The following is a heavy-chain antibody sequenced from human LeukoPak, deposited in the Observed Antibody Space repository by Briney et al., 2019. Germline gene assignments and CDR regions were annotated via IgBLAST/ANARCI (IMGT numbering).Heavy chain of an antibody. Sequence: GESLKISCKGSGYSFTSYWIGWVRQMPGKGLEWMGNIYPGDSDTRYSPSFQGQVTISADKSISTAYLQWSSLKASDTAMYYCARHIAGGEDIVVVPAADDAFDIWGQGTMVTVSS. CDR3: ARHIAGGEDIVVVPAADDAFDI. CDR2: IYPGDSDT. J-gene: IGHJ3*02. D-gene: IGHD2-2*01. CDR1: GYSFTSYW. V-gene: IGHV5-51*01.